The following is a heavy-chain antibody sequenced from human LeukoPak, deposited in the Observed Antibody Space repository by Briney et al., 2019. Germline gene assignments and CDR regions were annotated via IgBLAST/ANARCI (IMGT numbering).Heavy chain of an antibody. Sequence: GGSLRLSCAASGFTFSSYAMHWVRQAPGKGLEWVAVISYDGSNKYYADSVKGRFTISRDNSKNTLYLQMNSLRAEDTAVYYCARARRVEYSSSGCLGYWGQGTLVTVSS. V-gene: IGHV3-30-3*01. D-gene: IGHD6-6*01. J-gene: IGHJ4*02. CDR2: ISYDGSNK. CDR1: GFTFSSYA. CDR3: ARARRVEYSSSGCLGY.